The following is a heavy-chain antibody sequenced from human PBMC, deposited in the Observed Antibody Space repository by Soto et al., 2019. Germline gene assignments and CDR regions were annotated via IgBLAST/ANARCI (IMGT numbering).Heavy chain of an antibody. CDR2: IIPIFGTA. V-gene: IGHV1-69*13. CDR3: ARMLATTVTLYYYYYYGMDV. Sequence: GASVKVSCKASGGTFSIYAISWVRQAPGQGLEWMGGIIPIFGTANYAQKFQGRVTITADESTSTAYMELSSLRSEDTAVYYCARMLATTVTLYYYYYYGMDVWGQGTTVTVSS. D-gene: IGHD4-4*01. CDR1: GGTFSIYA. J-gene: IGHJ6*02.